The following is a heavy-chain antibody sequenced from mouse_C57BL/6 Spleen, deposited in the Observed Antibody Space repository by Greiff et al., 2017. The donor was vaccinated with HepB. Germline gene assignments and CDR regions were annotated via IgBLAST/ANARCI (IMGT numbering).Heavy chain of an antibody. CDR3: ASWGDLALDY. CDR2: INPNNGGT. J-gene: IGHJ2*01. D-gene: IGHD3-3*01. CDR1: GYTFTDYY. V-gene: IGHV1-26*01. Sequence: EVQLQQSGPELVKPGASVKISCKASGYTFTDYYMNWVKQSHGKSLEWIGDINPNNGGTSYNQKFKGKATLTVDKSSSTAYMELRSLTSEDSAVYYCASWGDLALDYWGQGTTLTVSS.